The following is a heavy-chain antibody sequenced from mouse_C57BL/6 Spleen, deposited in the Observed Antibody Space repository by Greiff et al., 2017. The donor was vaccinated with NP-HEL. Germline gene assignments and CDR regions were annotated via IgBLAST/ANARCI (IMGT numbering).Heavy chain of an antibody. CDR3: ARLIYYDYDGYAMDY. Sequence: EVQGVESGGGLVQPGGSLSLSCAASGFTFTDYYMSWVRQPPGKALEWLGFIRNKANGYTTEYSASVKGRFTISRDNSQSILYLQMNALRAEDSATYYCARLIYYDYDGYAMDYWGQGTSVTVSS. CDR2: IRNKANGYTT. D-gene: IGHD2-4*01. J-gene: IGHJ4*01. CDR1: GFTFTDYY. V-gene: IGHV7-3*01.